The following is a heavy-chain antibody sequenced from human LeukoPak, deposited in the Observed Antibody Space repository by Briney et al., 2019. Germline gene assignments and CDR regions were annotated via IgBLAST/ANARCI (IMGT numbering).Heavy chain of an antibody. CDR2: ISSSSSTI. V-gene: IGHV3-48*02. Sequence: GGPLRLSCAASGFTFSSYSMNWVRQAPGKGLEWVSYISSSSSTIYYADSVKGRFTISRDNAKNSLYLQMNSLRDEDTAVYYCARAAPYSSSFKYFQHWGQGTTVTVSS. CDR3: ARAAPYSSSFKYFQH. D-gene: IGHD6-13*01. CDR1: GFTFSSYS. J-gene: IGHJ1*01.